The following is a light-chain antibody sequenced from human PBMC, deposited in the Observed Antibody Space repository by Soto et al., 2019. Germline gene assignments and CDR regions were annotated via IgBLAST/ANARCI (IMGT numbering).Light chain of an antibody. CDR3: QQYGDWPQIT. CDR2: GAS. Sequence: ETVMTQSPAALSVSPGERVTLSCRASQDVSTSLAWYQQKPGQGPRLLIYGASTRATGVPPRFSGSGSGTQFTLTISSLQSEELAISYRQQYGDWPQITFGTGTRVHFK. CDR1: QDVSTS. V-gene: IGKV3-15*01. J-gene: IGKJ3*01.